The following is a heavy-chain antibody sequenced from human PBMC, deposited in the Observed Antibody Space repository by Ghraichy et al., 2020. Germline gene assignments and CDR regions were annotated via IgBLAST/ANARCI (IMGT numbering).Heavy chain of an antibody. Sequence: GGSLRLSCAASGFTLSSYWMSWVRQAPGRGLEWVANIKQDGSEKYYVDSVKGRFTISRDNAKNSLFVQMNTLRAEDTAVYYCARMRGSYSLDYWGQGNLVTVSS. CDR3: ARMRGSYSLDY. CDR1: GFTLSSYW. J-gene: IGHJ4*02. CDR2: IKQDGSEK. V-gene: IGHV3-7*03. D-gene: IGHD1-26*01.